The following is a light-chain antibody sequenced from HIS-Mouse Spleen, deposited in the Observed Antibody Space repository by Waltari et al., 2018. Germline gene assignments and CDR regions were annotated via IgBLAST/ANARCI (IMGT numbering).Light chain of an antibody. CDR1: ALPTKY. CDR2: EDS. CDR3: YSTDSSGNHRV. J-gene: IGLJ2*01. Sequence: SYELTQPPSVSVSPGQTARITGPGDALPTKYAYWYQKKSGQAPVLVIYEDSKRPSGIPERFSGSSSGTMATLTISGAQVEDEADYYCYSTDSSGNHRVFGGGTKLTVL. V-gene: IGLV3-10*01.